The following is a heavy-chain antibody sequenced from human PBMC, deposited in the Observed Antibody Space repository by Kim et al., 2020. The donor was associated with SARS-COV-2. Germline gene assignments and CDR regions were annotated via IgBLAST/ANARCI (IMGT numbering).Heavy chain of an antibody. CDR1: GGTFSSYA. V-gene: IGHV1-69*13. CDR2: IIPIFGTA. CDR3: AREDYYDSSGYYDSGYYYYGMDV. D-gene: IGHD3-22*01. J-gene: IGHJ6*02. Sequence: SVKVSCKASGGTFSSYAISWVRQAPGQGLEWMGGIIPIFGTANYTQKFQGRVTITADESTSTAYMELSSLRSEDTAVYYCAREDYYDSSGYYDSGYYYYGMDVWGQGTTVTVSS.